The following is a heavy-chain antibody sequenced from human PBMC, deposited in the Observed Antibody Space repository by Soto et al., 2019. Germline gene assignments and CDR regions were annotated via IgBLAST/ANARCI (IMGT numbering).Heavy chain of an antibody. Sequence: GGSLRLSCAASGFTFSSYGMHWVRQAPGKGLEWVSFISCSGSNIYYADSVKGRFTISRDNAKNSLYLQMNSLRDEDTAVYYCARDRGYTYGFDFWGQGALVTVSS. CDR3: ARDRGYTYGFDF. CDR1: GFTFSSYG. V-gene: IGHV3-48*02. D-gene: IGHD5-18*01. J-gene: IGHJ4*02. CDR2: ISCSGSNI.